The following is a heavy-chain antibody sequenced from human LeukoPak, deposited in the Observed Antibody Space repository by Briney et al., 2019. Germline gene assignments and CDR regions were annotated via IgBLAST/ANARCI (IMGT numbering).Heavy chain of an antibody. CDR2: IYYSGST. V-gene: IGHV4-59*01. CDR3: AEIILTGYSHPYGMDV. J-gene: IGHJ6*02. D-gene: IGHD3-9*01. Sequence: SETLSLTCTVSGGSISSYYWSWIRQPPGKGLEWIGYIYYSGSTNYNPSLKSRVTISVDTSKNQFSLKLSSVTAADTAVYYCAEIILTGYSHPYGMDVWGQGTTVTVSS. CDR1: GGSISSYY.